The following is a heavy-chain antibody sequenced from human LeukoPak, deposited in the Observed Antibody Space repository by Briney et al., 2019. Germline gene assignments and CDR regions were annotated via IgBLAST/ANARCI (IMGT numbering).Heavy chain of an antibody. CDR3: ARARLRIAIMNVFGP. V-gene: IGHV1-2*02. J-gene: IGHJ5*02. CDR2: INPKSGGT. Sequence: ASVKVSCKASGYTFTDFFVHWVRQAPGQGLEWMGWINPKSGGTDYVQKFKGRVTMTRDTSISTVYMELSRLRSDDTAVYYCARARLRIAIMNVFGPWGQGTLVTVSS. CDR1: GYTFTDFF. D-gene: IGHD3-16*01.